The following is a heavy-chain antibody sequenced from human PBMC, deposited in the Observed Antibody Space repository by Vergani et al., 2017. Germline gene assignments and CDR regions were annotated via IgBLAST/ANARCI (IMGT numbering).Heavy chain of an antibody. V-gene: IGHV3-30-3*01. D-gene: IGHD1-26*01. Sequence: QVQLVESGGGVVQPGRSLRLSCAASGFTFSSYAMHWVRQAPGKGLEWVAVISYDGSNKYYADSVKGRFTISRDNSKNTLYLQMNSLRAEDTAVYYCAKARRGVYFDYWGQGTLVTVSS. CDR2: ISYDGSNK. CDR3: AKARRGVYFDY. J-gene: IGHJ4*02. CDR1: GFTFSSYA.